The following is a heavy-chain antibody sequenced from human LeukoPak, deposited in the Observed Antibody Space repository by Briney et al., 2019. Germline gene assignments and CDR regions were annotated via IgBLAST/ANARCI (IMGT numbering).Heavy chain of an antibody. CDR3: ARRPSRGEWLRFGLRDSSGYDAFDI. J-gene: IGHJ3*02. CDR2: ISSSGST. Sequence: PSETLSLTCTVSGGSISSSSYYWSWIRQPAGTGLEWIGRISSSGSTYYNPSLKSRVTISVNTSKNQFSLKLSSVTAADTAVYYCARRPSRGEWLRFGLRDSSGYDAFDIWGQGTMVTVSS. V-gene: IGHV4-61*02. D-gene: IGHD3-22*01. CDR1: GGSISSSSYY.